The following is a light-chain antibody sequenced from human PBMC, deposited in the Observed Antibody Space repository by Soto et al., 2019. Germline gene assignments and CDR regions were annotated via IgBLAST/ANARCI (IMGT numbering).Light chain of an antibody. CDR3: QQYRNWPLT. Sequence: EIVMTQSPATLSASPEERATLSCSASQSVGNNLAWYRQKSGQAPRLLIYGASTRSTGIPARFSGSGSGTEFTLTIDSLQSDDFAVYLCQQYRNWPLTVGGGTKVEIK. V-gene: IGKV3-15*01. CDR1: QSVGNN. CDR2: GAS. J-gene: IGKJ4*01.